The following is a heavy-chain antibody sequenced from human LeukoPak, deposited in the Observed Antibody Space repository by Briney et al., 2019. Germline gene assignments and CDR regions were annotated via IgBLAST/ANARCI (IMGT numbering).Heavy chain of an antibody. Sequence: SETLSLTCTVSGGSISSSSYYWGWIRQPPGKGLEWIGSIYYSGSTYYNPSLKSRVTISVDTSKNQFSLKLSSVTAADTAVYYCVRRDLSSSWYHEYWGQGTLVTVSS. CDR3: VRRDLSSSWYHEY. J-gene: IGHJ4*02. CDR1: GGSISSSSYY. CDR2: IYYSGST. V-gene: IGHV4-39*01. D-gene: IGHD6-13*01.